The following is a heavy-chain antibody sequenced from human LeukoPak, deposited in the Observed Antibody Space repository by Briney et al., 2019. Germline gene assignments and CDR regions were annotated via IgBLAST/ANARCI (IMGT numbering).Heavy chain of an antibody. CDR2: IYSGGST. D-gene: IGHD5-18*01. CDR3: ASEGGYSYGYWYFDL. Sequence: PGGSLRLSCAASGFTVSSNYMSWVRQAPGKGLEWVSVIYSGGSTYYADSVKGRFTISRDNSKNTLYLQMNSLRAEDTAVYYCASEGGYSYGYWYFDLWGRGTLVTVSS. CDR1: GFTVSSNY. V-gene: IGHV3-53*01. J-gene: IGHJ2*01.